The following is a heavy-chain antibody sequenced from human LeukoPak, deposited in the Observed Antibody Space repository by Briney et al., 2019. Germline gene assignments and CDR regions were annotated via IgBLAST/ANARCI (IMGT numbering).Heavy chain of an antibody. V-gene: IGHV3-7*01. Sequence: GESLRLSCAASGFTFTTYWLGWVRQPPGKGLEWVANIKQDGTEKYYVDSVKGRFTISRDNAKNTLYLQMNSLTAEDTAVYYCARGPPWYFDLWGRGTLVTVSS. D-gene: IGHD6-25*01. CDR2: IKQDGTEK. J-gene: IGHJ2*01. CDR1: GFTFTTYW. CDR3: ARGPPWYFDL.